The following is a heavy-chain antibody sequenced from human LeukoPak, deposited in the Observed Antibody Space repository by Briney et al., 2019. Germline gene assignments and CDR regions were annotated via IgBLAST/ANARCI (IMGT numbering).Heavy chain of an antibody. Sequence: PGGSLRLSCMASGFRFSSYYMSWVRQAPGKGLEWVANIKKDGSAQYYVDSVRGRFTISRDNVENSVYLQMSSLTVADTAVYYCAREGGVFCGNFDNWGQGTLVTVSS. V-gene: IGHV3-7*01. CDR1: GFRFSSYY. CDR3: AREGGVFCGNFDN. CDR2: IKKDGSAQ. D-gene: IGHD5/OR15-5a*01. J-gene: IGHJ4*01.